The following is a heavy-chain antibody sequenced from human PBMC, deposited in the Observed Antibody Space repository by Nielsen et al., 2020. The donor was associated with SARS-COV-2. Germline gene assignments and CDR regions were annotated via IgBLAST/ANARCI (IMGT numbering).Heavy chain of an antibody. CDR2: ISWNSGSI. CDR3: ARDGRIGYGVYLDY. V-gene: IGHV3-9*01. J-gene: IGHJ4*02. CDR1: GFTFDDYA. Sequence: GGSLRLSCAASGFTFDDYAMHWVRQAPGKGLEWVSGISWNSGSIGYADSVKGRFTISRDNAKNSLYLQMNSLRAEDTALYYCARDGRIGYGVYLDYWGQGTLVTVSS. D-gene: IGHD5-12*01.